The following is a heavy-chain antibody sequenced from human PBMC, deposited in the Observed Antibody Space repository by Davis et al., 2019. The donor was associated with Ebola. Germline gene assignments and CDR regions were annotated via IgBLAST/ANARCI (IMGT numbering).Heavy chain of an antibody. CDR3: AKQERGGYNLIDY. CDR1: GFIFSDYG. Sequence: PGGSLRLSCAASGFIFSDYGMIWVRQAPGKGLEGVAVISHDENNKYYRDSVKGRFTISRDNSKNTLYLQMSNLRTEDTAVYYCAKQERGGYNLIDYWGQGTLVIVSS. D-gene: IGHD3-22*01. CDR2: ISHDENNK. J-gene: IGHJ4*02. V-gene: IGHV3-30*18.